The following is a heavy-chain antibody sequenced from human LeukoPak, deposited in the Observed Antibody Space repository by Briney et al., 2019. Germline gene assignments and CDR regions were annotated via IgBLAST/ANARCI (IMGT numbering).Heavy chain of an antibody. V-gene: IGHV4-59*08. CDR2: IYYSGST. CDR3: ARSVDIVATMFDY. J-gene: IGHJ4*02. Sequence: SETLSLTCTVSGGSISSYYWSWIRQPPGKGLEWIGYIYYSGSTNYNPSLKSRVTISVDTSKSQFSPKLSSVTAADTAVYYCARSVDIVATMFDYWGQGTLVTVSS. CDR1: GGSISSYY. D-gene: IGHD5-12*01.